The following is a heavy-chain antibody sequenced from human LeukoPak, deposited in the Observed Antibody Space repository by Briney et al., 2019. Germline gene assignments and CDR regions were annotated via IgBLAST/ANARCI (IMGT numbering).Heavy chain of an antibody. Sequence: QPGGSLRLSCAASGFRFGSQAVPSVRQAPAKGLEWLEQIWYDRSNKYYADSVKGRFTTSRDNSKNTVYLQMNSLRAEDTAVYFCARDGQQLAPYAMDVWGQGTTVTVSS. CDR3: ARDGQQLAPYAMDV. V-gene: IGHV3-33*01. D-gene: IGHD6-13*01. J-gene: IGHJ6*02. CDR2: IWYDRSNK. CDR1: GFRFGSQA.